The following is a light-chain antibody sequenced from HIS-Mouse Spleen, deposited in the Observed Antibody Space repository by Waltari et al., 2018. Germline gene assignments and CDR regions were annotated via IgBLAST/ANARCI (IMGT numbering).Light chain of an antibody. CDR2: DDS. CDR1: NIGSKS. Sequence: SYVLTQPPSVSVAPGQTARITCGGNNIGSKSVHWYQQKPGQAPVLVVYDDSDRPSGIPGRFSGSNSGNTATLTSSRVEAGDEAGYYCQVWDSSSDHRVFGGGTKLTVL. V-gene: IGLV3-21*02. J-gene: IGLJ3*02. CDR3: QVWDSSSDHRV.